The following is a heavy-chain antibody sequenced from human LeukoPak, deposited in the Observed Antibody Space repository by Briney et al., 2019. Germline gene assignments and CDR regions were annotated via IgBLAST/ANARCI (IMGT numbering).Heavy chain of an antibody. D-gene: IGHD7-27*01. J-gene: IGHJ4*02. CDR1: GFTLSSYE. CDR3: AREISALGNYFDS. V-gene: IGHV3-48*03. CDR2: ISRSGSAM. Sequence: GGSLRLSCAASGFTLSSYEMNWVRQAPGKGLEWVSYISRSGSAMYYADSVKGRFTISRDNAKNSLYLQMNSLKAEDTAVYYCAREISALGNYFDSWGQGTLVTVSS.